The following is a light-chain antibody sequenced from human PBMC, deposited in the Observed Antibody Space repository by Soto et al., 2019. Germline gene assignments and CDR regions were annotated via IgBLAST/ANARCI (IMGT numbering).Light chain of an antibody. CDR3: QEYGSSPWT. CDR1: QSVSNNY. Sequence: LTPCARPMSLSPGELATLSCRASQSVSNNYLAWYQQKPGQAPRLLIYGASSRATGIPDRFSGSGSGTDFTLTISRLEPEDFAVYYCQEYGSSPWTFGQGTKVDIK. V-gene: IGKV3-20*01. J-gene: IGKJ1*01. CDR2: GAS.